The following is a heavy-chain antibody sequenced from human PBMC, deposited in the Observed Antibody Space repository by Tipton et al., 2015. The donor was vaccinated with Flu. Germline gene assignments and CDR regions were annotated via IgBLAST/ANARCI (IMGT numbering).Heavy chain of an antibody. V-gene: IGHV1-2*06. CDR1: GYTFTGYY. J-gene: IGHJ4*02. CDR2: TNPNSGGT. D-gene: IGHD6-19*01. Sequence: QLVQSGAEVKKPGASVKVSCKASGYTFTGYYMHWVRQAPGQGLEWMGRTNPNSGGTNYAQKFQGRVTMTRDTSISTACMELSRLRSDDTAVYYCARVSGWWGYYFDYWGQGTLVTVSS. CDR3: ARVSGWWGYYFDY.